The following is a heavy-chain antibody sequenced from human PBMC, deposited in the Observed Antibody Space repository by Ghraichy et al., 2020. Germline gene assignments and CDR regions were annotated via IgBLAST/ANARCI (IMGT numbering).Heavy chain of an antibody. V-gene: IGHV3-23*01. CDR1: GFIFGHHA. Sequence: GESLNISCAASGFIFGHHAMSWVRQAPGKGLEWVASMSGSVDDTHYADSVKGRFIISRDNTKNTLYLQMSSLRVEDTAVYYCAKELVPTDVHYYYMDVWGKGTTVIVSS. J-gene: IGHJ6*04. CDR2: MSGSVDDT. CDR3: AKELVPTDVHYYYMDV. D-gene: IGHD3-16*01.